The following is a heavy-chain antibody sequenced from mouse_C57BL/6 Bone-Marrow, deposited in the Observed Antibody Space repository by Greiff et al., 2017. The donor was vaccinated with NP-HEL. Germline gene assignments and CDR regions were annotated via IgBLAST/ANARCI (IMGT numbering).Heavy chain of an antibody. CDR3: ARATYYDYDGAMDY. Sequence: VQLKQSGPELVKPGASVKISCKASGYTFTDYYVNWVKQSHGKSLEWIGDLNPNNGGTSYNQKFKGKATLTVDKSSSTAYMELRSLTSEDSAVYYCARATYYDYDGAMDYWGQGTSVTVSS. V-gene: IGHV1-26*01. D-gene: IGHD2-4*01. CDR2: LNPNNGGT. J-gene: IGHJ4*01. CDR1: GYTFTDYY.